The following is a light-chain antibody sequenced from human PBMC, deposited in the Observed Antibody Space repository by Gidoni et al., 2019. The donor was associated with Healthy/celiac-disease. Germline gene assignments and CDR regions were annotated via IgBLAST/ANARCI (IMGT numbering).Light chain of an antibody. CDR2: GAS. CDR1: PSVSSK. J-gene: IGKJ1*01. Sequence: EIVMTQSPATLSVSPGERATLSCRASPSVSSKLAWYQQKPGQAPRLLIYGASTRATGIPARFSGSGSGTDFTLTISSRQSEDFAVYYCQQYNNWPPWTFGQGTKVEIK. CDR3: QQYNNWPPWT. V-gene: IGKV3-15*01.